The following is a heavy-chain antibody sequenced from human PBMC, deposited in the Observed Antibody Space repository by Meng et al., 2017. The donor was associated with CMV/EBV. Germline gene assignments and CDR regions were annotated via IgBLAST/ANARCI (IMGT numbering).Heavy chain of an antibody. J-gene: IGHJ6*02. CDR3: ARVSGVRVFLEPYYYGMDV. CDR2: ISSSGSTI. CDR1: GFTFSDYY. D-gene: IGHD3-3*01. V-gene: IGHV3-11*01. Sequence: LSLTCAASGFTFSDYYMSWIRQAPGKGLEWVSYISSSGSTIYYADSVKCRFTISRDNAKNSLYLQMNSLGAEDTAVYYCARVSGVRVFLEPYYYGMDVWGQGTTVTVSS.